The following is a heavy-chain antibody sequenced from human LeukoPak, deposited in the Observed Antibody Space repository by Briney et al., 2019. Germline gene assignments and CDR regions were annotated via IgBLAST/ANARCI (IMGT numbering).Heavy chain of an antibody. V-gene: IGHV4-59*08. J-gene: IGHJ4*02. D-gene: IGHD3-22*01. CDR2: FYDSGNT. CDR1: GGSISGYY. CDR3: ARHLVEHDSSGYFVY. Sequence: SETLSLTCIVSGGSISGYYWSRIRQPPGKGLEWLGYFYDSGNTNYNPSLKSRVTISVDTSKNQFSLKLSSVTAADTAVYYCARHLVEHDSSGYFVYWGQGTLVTVSS.